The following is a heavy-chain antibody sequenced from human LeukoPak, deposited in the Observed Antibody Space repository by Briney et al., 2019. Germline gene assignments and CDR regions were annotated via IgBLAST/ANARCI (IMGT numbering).Heavy chain of an antibody. CDR1: GFTFSNYW. J-gene: IGHJ2*01. D-gene: IGHD3-22*01. V-gene: IGHV3-7*01. Sequence: GGSLRLSCAASGFTFSNYWMSWVRQAPGKGLEWLANINQDGSEIYYVDSVKGRFTISRDNGKNSLYLQINSLRADDTAVYYCARDQGSMIVVRTTSWFFDLWGRGTLVTVSS. CDR3: ARDQGSMIVVRTTSWFFDL. CDR2: INQDGSEI.